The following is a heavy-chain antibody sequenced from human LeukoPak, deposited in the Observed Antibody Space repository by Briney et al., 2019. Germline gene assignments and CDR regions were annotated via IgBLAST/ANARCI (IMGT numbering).Heavy chain of an antibody. CDR2: ISGSGGTT. V-gene: IGHV3-23*01. CDR1: GFTFSSYA. J-gene: IGHJ4*02. D-gene: IGHD1-26*01. CDR3: ATKSYSGSYRTDF. Sequence: GALRLSCAASGFTFSSYALTWVRQAPGKGLEWVSAISGSGGTTYYADSVKGRFTISRDNSKNTLYLQMNSLRAEDTAVYYCATKSYSGSYRTDFWGQGTLVTVSS.